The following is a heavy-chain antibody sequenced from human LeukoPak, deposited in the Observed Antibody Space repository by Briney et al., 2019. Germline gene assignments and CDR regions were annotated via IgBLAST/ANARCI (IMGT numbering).Heavy chain of an antibody. Sequence: GGSLRLSGVASGFTFSSYALSWVRQAPGKALEWVSAISGSGGSTYYADSVKGRFTISRDNSKNTLYLQMNSLRAEDTAVYYCAKEEWEILYGMDVWGQGTTVTVSS. CDR2: ISGSGGST. V-gene: IGHV3-23*01. CDR1: GFTFSSYA. J-gene: IGHJ6*02. CDR3: AKEEWEILYGMDV. D-gene: IGHD1-26*01.